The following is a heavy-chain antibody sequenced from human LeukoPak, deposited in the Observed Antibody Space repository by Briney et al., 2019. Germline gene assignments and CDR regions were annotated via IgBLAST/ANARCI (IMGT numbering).Heavy chain of an antibody. V-gene: IGHV1-18*04. Sequence: ASVKVSCKASGYTFTSYYMHWVRQAPGQGLEWMRWISAYNGNTNYAQKLQGRVTMTTDTSTSTAYMELRSLRSDDTAVYYCARDYSYGYYYYYYGMDVWGQGTTVTVSS. CDR1: GYTFTSYY. CDR3: ARDYSYGYYYYYYGMDV. J-gene: IGHJ6*02. D-gene: IGHD5-18*01. CDR2: ISAYNGNT.